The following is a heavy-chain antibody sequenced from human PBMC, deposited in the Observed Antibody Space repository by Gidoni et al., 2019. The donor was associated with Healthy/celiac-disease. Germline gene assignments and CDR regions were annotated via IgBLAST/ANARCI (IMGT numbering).Heavy chain of an antibody. V-gene: IGHV3-33*01. Sequence: QVQLVASGGGVVQPGRSLRLSCAASCFTFSSYGMHWVRQAPGKGLGWVAVIWYDGSNKYYADSVKGRFTISRDNSKNTLYLQMNSLRAEDTAVYYCAREMRGGYDQTGAFDIWGQGTMVTVSS. CDR3: AREMRGGYDQTGAFDI. CDR1: CFTFSSYG. J-gene: IGHJ3*02. CDR2: IWYDGSNK. D-gene: IGHD5-12*01.